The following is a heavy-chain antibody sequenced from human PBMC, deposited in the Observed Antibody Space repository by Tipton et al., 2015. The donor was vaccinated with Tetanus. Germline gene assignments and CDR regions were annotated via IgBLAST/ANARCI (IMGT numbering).Heavy chain of an antibody. CDR2: INPGHDSK. D-gene: IGHD3-16*01. CDR1: GYSFSDYY. Sequence: QLVQFGAEVKKPGASVTVSCRASGYSFSDYYIHWMRQAPGQGPEWLGIINPGHDSKSYSRKLEGRLTLTRDTSTSTVYMELNSLRPADTAVYYCARERGNRGNAFDLWGQGTMVAVSS. CDR3: ARERGNRGNAFDL. V-gene: IGHV1-46*04. J-gene: IGHJ3*01.